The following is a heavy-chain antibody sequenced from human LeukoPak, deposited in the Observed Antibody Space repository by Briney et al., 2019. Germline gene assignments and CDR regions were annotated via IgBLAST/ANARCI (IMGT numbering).Heavy chain of an antibody. V-gene: IGHV3-23*01. Sequence: GSLRLTCAASGFTFSSYAMSWVRQAPGKGLEWVSTISGSGTSTYFADSVKGRFTISRDNSKNTLSLQMNSLRAEDTAVYYCAKAMGPATYSSDSWGQGTLVTVSS. CDR3: AKAMGPATYSSDS. CDR2: ISGSGTST. J-gene: IGHJ4*02. CDR1: GFTFSSYA.